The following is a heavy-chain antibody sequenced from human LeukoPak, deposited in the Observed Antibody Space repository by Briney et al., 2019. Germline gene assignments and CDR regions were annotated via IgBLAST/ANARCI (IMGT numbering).Heavy chain of an antibody. CDR2: IYGGGTT. V-gene: IGHV3-66*01. D-gene: IGHD4-11*01. Sequence: GGSLRLSCEASGVTVSSNYMSWVRQAPGQGLEWVSVIYGGGTTYYGDSVKGRFSFSRDNFKNTVFLQMNRLRAEDTAIYYCASSALISSNNYFDYWGQGTLVTVSS. CDR3: ASSALISSNNYFDY. J-gene: IGHJ4*02. CDR1: GVTVSSNY.